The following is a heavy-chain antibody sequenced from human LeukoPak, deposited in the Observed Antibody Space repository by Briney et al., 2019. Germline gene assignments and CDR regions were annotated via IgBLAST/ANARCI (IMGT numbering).Heavy chain of an antibody. CDR1: GYSISSGYY. CDR3: ARDQAFLTPFDY. J-gene: IGHJ4*02. Sequence: KPSETLSLTCTVSGYSISSGYYWGWIRQPPGKGLEWIGSIYHSGSTYYNPSLKSRVTISVDTSKNQFSLKLSSVTAADTAVYYCARDQAFLTPFDYWGQGTLVTVSS. V-gene: IGHV4-38-2*02. CDR2: IYHSGST. D-gene: IGHD4-23*01.